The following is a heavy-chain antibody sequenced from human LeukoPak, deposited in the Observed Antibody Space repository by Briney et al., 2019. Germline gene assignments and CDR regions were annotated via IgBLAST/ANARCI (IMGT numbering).Heavy chain of an antibody. CDR3: ARDSRVVPAGMEFDY. Sequence: ASVKVSCKASGYTFTSYGISWVRQAPGQGLEWMGWISAYNGNTNYAQKLQGRVTMTTDTSTSTAYVELRSLRSDDTAVYYCARDSRVVPAGMEFDYWGQGTLVTVSS. CDR2: ISAYNGNT. D-gene: IGHD2-2*01. V-gene: IGHV1-18*01. CDR1: GYTFTSYG. J-gene: IGHJ4*02.